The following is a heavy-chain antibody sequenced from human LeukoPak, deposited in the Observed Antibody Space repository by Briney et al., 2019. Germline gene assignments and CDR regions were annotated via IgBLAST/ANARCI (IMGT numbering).Heavy chain of an antibody. Sequence: GASVKVSCKASGYTFTSYYMHWVRQAPEQGLEWMGLINPSGGSTSYAQKFQGRVTMTRDTSTSTVYMELSSLRSEDTAVYYCARDIGGGGYSYGYSVDYWGQGTLVTVSS. J-gene: IGHJ4*02. CDR1: GYTFTSYY. V-gene: IGHV1-46*01. CDR3: ARDIGGGGYSYGYSVDY. D-gene: IGHD5-18*01. CDR2: INPSGGST.